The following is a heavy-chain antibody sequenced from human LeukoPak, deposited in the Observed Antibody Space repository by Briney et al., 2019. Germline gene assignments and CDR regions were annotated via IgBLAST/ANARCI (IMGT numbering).Heavy chain of an antibody. CDR2: IWYDGSNK. J-gene: IGHJ6*02. D-gene: IGHD4-23*01. CDR3: ARGGNSGYYYYGMDV. V-gene: IGHV3-33*01. CDR1: GFTFSSYG. Sequence: GRSLRLSCAASGFTFSSYGMHWVRQAPGKGLEWVAVIWYDGSNKYYADSVKGRFTISRDNSKNTLYLQVNSLRAEDTAVYYCARGGNSGYYYYGMDVWGQGTTVTVSS.